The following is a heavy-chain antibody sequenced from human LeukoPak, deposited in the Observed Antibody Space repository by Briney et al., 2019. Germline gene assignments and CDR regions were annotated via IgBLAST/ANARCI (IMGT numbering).Heavy chain of an antibody. Sequence: PSETLSLTCTVSGDSISSSSYYWGWLRQPSGKGLEWIGSMYYSGSTFYNPSLKSRVTISVDTSKKQFSLKLSSVTAADTAVYYCAKIITGTAVGPFDYSCNGNPVTVSS. CDR2: MYYSGST. J-gene: IGHJ4*01. V-gene: IGHV4-39*01. CDR1: GDSISSSSYY. D-gene: IGHD1-20*01. CDR3: AKIITGTAVGPFDY.